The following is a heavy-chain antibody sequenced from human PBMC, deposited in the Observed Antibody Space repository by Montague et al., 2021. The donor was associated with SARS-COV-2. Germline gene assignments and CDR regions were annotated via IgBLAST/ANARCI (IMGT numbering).Heavy chain of an antibody. CDR2: TYYRSKWYN. CDR1: GDSVSRNSAA. D-gene: IGHD1-26*01. CDR3: ARTSASSDY. V-gene: IGHV6-1*01. Sequence: CAISGDSVSRNSAAWNWIRQSPSRGFEWLGRTYYRSKWYNDCAVSVKSRITINPDTSKNQISLQLNSVTPEDTAVYYCARTSASSDYWGQGTLATVSS. J-gene: IGHJ4*02.